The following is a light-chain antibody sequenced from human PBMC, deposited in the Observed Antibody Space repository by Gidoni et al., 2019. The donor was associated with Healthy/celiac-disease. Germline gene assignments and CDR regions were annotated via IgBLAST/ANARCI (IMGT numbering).Light chain of an antibody. V-gene: IGKV1-33*01. CDR3: QQYDNLLLFT. CDR2: DAS. CDR1: QDISNY. J-gene: IGKJ3*01. Sequence: DIQMTQSPSSLSASVGDRVTITCPASQDISNYLNCYQQKPGKAPKLLIYDASNLETGVPSRFSGSGSGTDFTFTISSLQPEDIATYYCQQYDNLLLFTFGPGTKVDIK.